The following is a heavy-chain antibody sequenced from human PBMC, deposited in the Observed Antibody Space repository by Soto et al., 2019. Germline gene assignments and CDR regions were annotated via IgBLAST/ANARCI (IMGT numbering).Heavy chain of an antibody. CDR3: VTSLWFGTQPEI. CDR1: GGSFSGYY. CDR2: ISPSGTT. J-gene: IGHJ4*02. D-gene: IGHD3-10*01. Sequence: QVQLQQWGAGLLKPSETLSLTCAVYGGSFSGYYWTWFRQPPGKGLEWIGEISPSGTTKYIPSLKSRVTISADTSKNQFSLKVTSVTAADTAVYYCVTSLWFGTQPEIWGQRALVTVSS. V-gene: IGHV4-34*01.